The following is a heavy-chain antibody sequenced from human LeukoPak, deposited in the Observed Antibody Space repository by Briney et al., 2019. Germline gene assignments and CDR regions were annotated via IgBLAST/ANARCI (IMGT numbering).Heavy chain of an antibody. CDR1: GFTLGDFA. D-gene: IGHD5-18*01. Sequence: GGSLRLSCAASGFTLGDFAMHWVRQAPGKGLEWVSLISEDGDTYYGDSVKGRFTVSRDNSKNSLYLQMNSLRTEDTALYYCARVRTAMEIGAYWGQGTLVTVSS. V-gene: IGHV3-43*02. CDR2: ISEDGDT. CDR3: ARVRTAMEIGAY. J-gene: IGHJ4*02.